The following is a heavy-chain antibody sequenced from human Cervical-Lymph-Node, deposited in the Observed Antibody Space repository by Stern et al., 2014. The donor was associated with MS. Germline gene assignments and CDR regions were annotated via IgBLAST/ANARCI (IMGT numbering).Heavy chain of an antibody. V-gene: IGHV4-61*02. CDR2: IHDSGST. Sequence: VQLVQSGPGLVKPSQTLSLTCTVSGGSISSSGYYWSWIRQPADKGLEWIGRIHDSGSTYSNPSLKSRVPISMDTSTQQFALKLTSGTAADTAVYYCVTTRWDLFTWNWFDPWGQGTLVTVSS. CDR1: GGSISSSGYY. CDR3: VTTRWDLFTWNWFDP. D-gene: IGHD1-26*01. J-gene: IGHJ5*02.